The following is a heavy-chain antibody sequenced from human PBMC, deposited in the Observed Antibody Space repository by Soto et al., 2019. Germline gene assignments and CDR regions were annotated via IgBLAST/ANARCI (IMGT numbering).Heavy chain of an antibody. V-gene: IGHV4-31*03. CDR3: ARVASRSWFDY. CDR1: GGSISDGAYY. Sequence: QVQLQESGPGLVKPSQTLSLTCSVSGGSISDGAYYWSWIRQHPRKGLEWIGYIYYSGDTQYNPSLQRRFTIPLVSSRHQFSLKLGSVPAADTSVYYCARVASRSWFDYWGQGTLVPVSS. J-gene: IGHJ4*02. D-gene: IGHD6-13*01. CDR2: IYYSGDT.